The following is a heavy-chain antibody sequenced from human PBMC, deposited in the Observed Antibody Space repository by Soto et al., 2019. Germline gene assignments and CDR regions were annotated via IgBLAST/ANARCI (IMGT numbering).Heavy chain of an antibody. J-gene: IGHJ4*02. CDR2: IGPTGVST. CDR3: ARLVDYSYWRVNIDY. D-gene: IGHD4-4*01. CDR1: GFTFSNYA. V-gene: IGHV3-23*01. Sequence: EVQLLESGGGLVQTGGSLRLSCAASGFTFSNYAMSWVRQGPGKGPEWVSGIGPTGVSTNYADSVKGRFSISRDDSKNTLYLHMSSLRAADTAVYYCARLVDYSYWRVNIDYWGQGTLVTVSS.